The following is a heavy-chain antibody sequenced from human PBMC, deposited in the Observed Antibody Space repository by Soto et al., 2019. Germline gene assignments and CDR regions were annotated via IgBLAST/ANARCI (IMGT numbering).Heavy chain of an antibody. CDR2: IYYSGST. J-gene: IGHJ5*02. Sequence: ETLSLTCTVSGGSISSYYWSWIRQPPGKGLEWIGYIYYSGSTNYNPSLKSRVTISVDTSKNQFSLKLSSVTAADTAVYYCARARITYREGNWFDPWGQGTLVTVSS. V-gene: IGHV4-59*01. D-gene: IGHD1-20*01. CDR3: ARARITYREGNWFDP. CDR1: GGSISSYY.